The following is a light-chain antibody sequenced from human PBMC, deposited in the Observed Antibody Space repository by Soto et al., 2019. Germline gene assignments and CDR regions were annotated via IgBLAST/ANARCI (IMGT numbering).Light chain of an antibody. V-gene: IGLV2-14*03. J-gene: IGLJ2*01. CDR1: SSDVGSSKY. CDR3: SSYSTYNILL. CDR2: GVG. Sequence: QSVLTQPASVSGSPGQSITISCSGTSSDVGSSKYVSWYQQRPGTVPKLVLSGVGSRPSGVSNRFSGSKSGNTASLIISGLQPEDEADYYCSSYSTYNILLFGGGTQLTVL.